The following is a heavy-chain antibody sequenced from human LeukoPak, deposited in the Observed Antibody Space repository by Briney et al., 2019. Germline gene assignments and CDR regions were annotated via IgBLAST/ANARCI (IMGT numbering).Heavy chain of an antibody. CDR3: ARDGRNGGTTRPGEYYYYYMDV. CDR2: INPSGGST. CDR1: GYTFTSYY. Sequence: ASVKVSFKASGYTFTSYYMHWVRQAPGQGLEWMGLINPSGGSTSYAQKFQGRVTMTRDTSTRTVYMELSSLRSEDTAVYYCARDGRNGGTTRPGEYYYYYMDVWGKGTTVTISS. J-gene: IGHJ6*03. V-gene: IGHV1-46*01. D-gene: IGHD1-1*01.